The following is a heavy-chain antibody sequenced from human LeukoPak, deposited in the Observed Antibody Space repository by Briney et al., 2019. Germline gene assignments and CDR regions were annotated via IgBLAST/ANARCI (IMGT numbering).Heavy chain of an antibody. CDR1: AFTFSNYA. CDR3: AKRDYYDSSGYAPLFDY. Sequence: GGSLRLSCAASAFTFSNYAMAWVRQAPGEGLEWVSGISGNGGKIYYADSEKGRFTISRDNSKDTLYLQMNSLRGEDTAVYFCAKRDYYDSSGYAPLFDYWGQGTLVTVSP. V-gene: IGHV3-23*01. D-gene: IGHD3-22*01. J-gene: IGHJ4*02. CDR2: ISGNGGKI.